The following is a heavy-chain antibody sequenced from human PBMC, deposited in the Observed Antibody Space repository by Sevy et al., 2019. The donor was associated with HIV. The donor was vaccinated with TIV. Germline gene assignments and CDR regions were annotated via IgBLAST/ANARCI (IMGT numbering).Heavy chain of an antibody. CDR1: GFTFSSYG. J-gene: IGHJ6*02. Sequence: GGSLRLSCAASGFTFSSYGMHWVRQAPGKGLEWVAFIRYDGSNKYYADYVKGRFTISRDNSKNTLYLQMNSRRAEDTDVYYCATRRYCSGGSCYGADYYYGMDVWGQGTTVTVSS. D-gene: IGHD2-15*01. CDR3: ATRRYCSGGSCYGADYYYGMDV. V-gene: IGHV3-30*02. CDR2: IRYDGSNK.